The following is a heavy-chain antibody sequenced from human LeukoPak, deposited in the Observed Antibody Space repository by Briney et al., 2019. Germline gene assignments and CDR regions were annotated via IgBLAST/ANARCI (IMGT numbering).Heavy chain of an antibody. CDR3: AKQSGSMGNFDH. D-gene: IGHD5-24*01. J-gene: IGHJ4*02. CDR2: IWFDGTRI. Sequence: GGSLRLSCAVSGFTFAGHGMSWVRQAPGKGLEWLTTIWFDGTRIHYAESVKGRFTISRDNSKNTLYLLMDTLRVDDTAMYYCAKQSGSMGNFDHWGQGTQVTVSS. CDR1: GFTFAGHG. V-gene: IGHV3-33*03.